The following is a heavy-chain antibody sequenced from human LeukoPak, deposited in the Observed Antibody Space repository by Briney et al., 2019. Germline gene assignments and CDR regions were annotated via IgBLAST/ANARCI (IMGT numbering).Heavy chain of an antibody. D-gene: IGHD6-19*01. CDR2: ISYEGRDE. CDR3: AREDRGWYPAY. V-gene: IGHV3-30*04. Sequence: GRSLRLSCAASGFSFGDYAMHWVRQAPGKGLEWVALISYEGRDEYYADSVKGRFTISRDNPKKTVSLQMNSLRPEDTAVYYCAREDRGWYPAYWGQGTLVTVSS. J-gene: IGHJ4*02. CDR1: GFSFGDYA.